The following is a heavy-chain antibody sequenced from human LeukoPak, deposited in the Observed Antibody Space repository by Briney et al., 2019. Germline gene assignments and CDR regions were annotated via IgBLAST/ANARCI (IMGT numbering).Heavy chain of an antibody. D-gene: IGHD1-1*01. CDR3: ARVAVQLERRSPPDY. CDR2: INHSGST. CDR1: GVSFSGYY. J-gene: IGHJ4*02. Sequence: SETLSLTCAVYGVSFSGYYWSWIRQPPGKGLEWIGEINHSGSTNYNPSLKSRVTISVDTSKNQFSLKLSSVTAADTAVYYCARVAVQLERRSPPDYWGQGTLVTVSS. V-gene: IGHV4-34*01.